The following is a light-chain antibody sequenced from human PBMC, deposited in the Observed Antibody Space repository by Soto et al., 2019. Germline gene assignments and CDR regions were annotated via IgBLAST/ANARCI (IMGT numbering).Light chain of an antibody. V-gene: IGKV3-20*01. CDR3: QQYVGSPIT. Sequence: EIVLTQCPGTRSLSAWERSTLSFMASQSISSSLAWYQQKPGLAPTLLISDASNRASGVPDRFTGGGSGTDFSLTIRRLEPEDFALYYCQQYVGSPITFGQGTRLEIK. J-gene: IGKJ5*01. CDR1: QSISSS. CDR2: DAS.